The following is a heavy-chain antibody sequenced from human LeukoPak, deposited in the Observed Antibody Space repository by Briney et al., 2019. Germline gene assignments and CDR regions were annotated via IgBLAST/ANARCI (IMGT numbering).Heavy chain of an antibody. Sequence: GGSLKLSGAPPGSTSINFKMTWFRKAQGKGLKWLATKRQDGSENSYVDSVKGRFTISRDNAKNSLYLQMNSLRAEDTAVYYCARRGRFCSGDNCYFAYWGQGILVTVSS. CDR1: GSTSINFK. D-gene: IGHD2-15*01. CDR3: ARRGRFCSGDNCYFAY. V-gene: IGHV3-7*01. J-gene: IGHJ4*02. CDR2: KRQDGSEN.